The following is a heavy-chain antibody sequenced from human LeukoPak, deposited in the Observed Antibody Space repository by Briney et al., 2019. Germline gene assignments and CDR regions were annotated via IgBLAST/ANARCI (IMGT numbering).Heavy chain of an antibody. CDR1: GFTFTGYD. CDR3: ARDYGGNSVGY. CDR2: INPSGAST. Sequence: GSLKLSCTASGFTFTGYDMHWVRQAPGQGLEWMGIINPSGASTNYAQKLQGRVTMTRDMSTSTVYMQLSSLRSEDTAVYYCARDYGGNSVGYWGQGTLVTVSS. D-gene: IGHD4-23*01. V-gene: IGHV1-46*04. J-gene: IGHJ4*02.